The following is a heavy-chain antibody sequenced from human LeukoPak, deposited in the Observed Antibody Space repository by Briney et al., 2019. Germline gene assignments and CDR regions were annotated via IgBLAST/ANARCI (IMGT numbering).Heavy chain of an antibody. D-gene: IGHD3-10*01. J-gene: IGHJ5*02. CDR2: INNDGSTT. CDR3: ARDLSFGAPYNWFDP. CDR1: GFTFNNNW. Sequence: GGSLRLSCVASGFTFNNNWMHWVRQAPGKGLVWVSRINNDGSTTSYADSVKGRFTISRDNAKNTLYLQMNNLRAEDTAVYYCARDLSFGAPYNWFDPWGQGTLVTVSS. V-gene: IGHV3-74*01.